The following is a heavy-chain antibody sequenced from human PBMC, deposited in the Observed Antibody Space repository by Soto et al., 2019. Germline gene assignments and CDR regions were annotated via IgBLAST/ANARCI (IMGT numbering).Heavy chain of an antibody. V-gene: IGHV1-18*01. CDR2: ISAYNGNT. CDR1: GYTFTSYG. D-gene: IGHD2-21*02. J-gene: IGHJ4*02. Sequence: ASVKVSCKASGYTFTSYGISWVRQAPGQGLEWMGWISAYNGNTNYAQKLQGRVTMTTDTSTSTAYMELRSLRSDDTAVYYCAGETHCGGDCHLIGEFWGQGTLVTVSS. CDR3: AGETHCGGDCHLIGEF.